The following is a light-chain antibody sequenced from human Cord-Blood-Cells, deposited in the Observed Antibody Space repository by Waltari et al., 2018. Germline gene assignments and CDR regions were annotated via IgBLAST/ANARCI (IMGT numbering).Light chain of an antibody. CDR3: SSYTSSSVRYV. J-gene: IGLJ1*01. Sequence: QSALPQPASVSASPGQSLTTSCPGTSSCVGGYNTVSWYQQHPDKAPKLMRSEVSNRHSGVSMRFSGSKSGNTASLTISGLQAENEAAYYCSSYTSSSVRYVFGTGTKVTVL. CDR1: SSCVGGYNT. V-gene: IGLV2-14*01. CDR2: EVS.